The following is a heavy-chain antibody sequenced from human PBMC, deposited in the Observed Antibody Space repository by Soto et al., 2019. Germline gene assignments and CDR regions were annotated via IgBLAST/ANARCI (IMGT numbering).Heavy chain of an antibody. CDR3: ARCTVDTIVTSGWCHYLDP. Sequence: EVQLLDSGGGLVQPGGSLRLSCAASGFTFSSSAMSWVRQAPGKGLEWVSAVSGSGGPTYFADSVRGRFTLSRDNSKNTLYLQMNSLRAEDTAIYFCARCTVDTIVTSGWCHYLDPWGQGTLVTVSS. CDR2: VSGSGGPT. D-gene: IGHD6-19*01. J-gene: IGHJ5*02. V-gene: IGHV3-23*01. CDR1: GFTFSSSA.